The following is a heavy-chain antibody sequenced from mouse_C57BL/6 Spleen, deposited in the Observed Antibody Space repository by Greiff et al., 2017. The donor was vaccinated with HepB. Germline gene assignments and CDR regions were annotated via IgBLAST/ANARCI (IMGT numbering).Heavy chain of an antibody. CDR3: ARGLLKTLYYFDY. Sequence: EVQLQQSGPELVKPGASVKISCKASGYTFTDYYMNWVKQSHGKSLEWIGDINPNNGGTSYNQKFKGKATLTVDKSSSTAYMELRSLTSEDSAVYYCARGLLKTLYYFDYWGQGTTLTVSS. V-gene: IGHV1-26*01. J-gene: IGHJ2*01. CDR2: INPNNGGT. D-gene: IGHD2-3*01. CDR1: GYTFTDYY.